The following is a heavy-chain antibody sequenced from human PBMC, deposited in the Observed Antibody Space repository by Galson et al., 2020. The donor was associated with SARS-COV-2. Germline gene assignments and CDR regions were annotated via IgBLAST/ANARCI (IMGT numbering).Heavy chain of an antibody. Sequence: GGSLRLFCAASGFGFGHYAMHWVRQAPGKWLEWVAVIWSDGNNKYYVDSVEGRFSISRDNSKNTVNLQMNSLRAEDTAVYYCASSIQVAGAIDYWGQGALVTVS. CDR3: ASSIQVAGAIDY. CDR2: IWSDGNNK. CDR1: GFGFGHYA. D-gene: IGHD6-19*01. J-gene: IGHJ4*02. V-gene: IGHV3-33*01.